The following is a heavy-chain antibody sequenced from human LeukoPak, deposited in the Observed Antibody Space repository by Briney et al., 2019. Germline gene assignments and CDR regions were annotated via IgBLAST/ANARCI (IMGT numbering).Heavy chain of an antibody. D-gene: IGHD3-16*01. CDR3: ARDPPGLTLGXPGDY. CDR2: ISANNGDT. J-gene: IGHJ4*02. CDR1: GYTFTSYG. Sequence: GASVKVSCKASGYTFTSYGIAWVRQAPGQGLQWMGWISANNGDTSYSQKLQGRVTMTTDTSTNTAYMELRSLTSDDTAVYYCARDPPGLTLGXPGDYWGQGTLVIVSS. V-gene: IGHV1-18*01.